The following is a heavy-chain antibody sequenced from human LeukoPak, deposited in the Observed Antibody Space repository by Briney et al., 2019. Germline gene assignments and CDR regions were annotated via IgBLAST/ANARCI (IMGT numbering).Heavy chain of an antibody. CDR2: INHSGST. V-gene: IGHV4-34*01. CDR3: ARATYYYGSGSYRRKNWFDP. J-gene: IGHJ5*02. D-gene: IGHD3-10*01. Sequence: MPSETLSLTCAVYGGSFSGYYRSWIRQPPGKGLEWIGEINHSGSTNYNPSLKSRVTISVDTSKNQFSLKLSSVTAADTAVYYCARATYYYGSGSYRRKNWFDPWGQGTLVTVSS. CDR1: GGSFSGYY.